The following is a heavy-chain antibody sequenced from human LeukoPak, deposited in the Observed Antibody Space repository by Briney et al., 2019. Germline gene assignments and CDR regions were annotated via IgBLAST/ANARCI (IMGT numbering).Heavy chain of an antibody. CDR2: IRSKACGGTT. CDR3: TRHIVAETYYYYMDV. J-gene: IGHJ6*03. Sequence: GGSLRLSCTASGFTFGDYAMSWFRQAPGKGLEWVGFIRSKACGGTTEYAASVKGRFTISRDDSKSIAYLQMNSLKTEDTAVYYCTRHIVAETYYYYMDVWGKGTTVTVSS. V-gene: IGHV3-49*03. D-gene: IGHD5-12*01. CDR1: GFTFGDYA.